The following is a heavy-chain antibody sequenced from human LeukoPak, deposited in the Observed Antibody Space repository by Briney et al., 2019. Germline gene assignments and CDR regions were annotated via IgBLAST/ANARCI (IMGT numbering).Heavy chain of an antibody. Sequence: SETLSLTCTVSGGSISSSSYYWGWIRQPPGKGLEWTGSIYYSGSTYYNPSLKSRVTISVDTSKNQFSLKLSSVTAADTAVYYCARQRRLFSGWTQEIDYWGQGTLVTVSS. D-gene: IGHD6-19*01. J-gene: IGHJ4*02. CDR1: GGSISSSSYY. V-gene: IGHV4-39*01. CDR3: ARQRRLFSGWTQEIDY. CDR2: IYYSGST.